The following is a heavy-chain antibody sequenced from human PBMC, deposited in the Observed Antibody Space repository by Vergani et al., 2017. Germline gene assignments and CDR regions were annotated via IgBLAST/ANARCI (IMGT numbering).Heavy chain of an antibody. J-gene: IGHJ5*02. CDR2: IYYSGST. D-gene: IGHD3-10*01. CDR3: ARGLLWFGDQGWFDP. CDR1: GGSISSSSYY. V-gene: IGHV4-39*07. Sequence: QLQLQESGPGLVKPSETLSLTCTVSGGSISSSSYYWGWIRQPPGKGLEWIGSIYYSGSTYYNPSLKSRVTISVDTSKNQFSLKLSSVTAADTAVYYCARGLLWFGDQGWFDPWGQGTLVTVSS.